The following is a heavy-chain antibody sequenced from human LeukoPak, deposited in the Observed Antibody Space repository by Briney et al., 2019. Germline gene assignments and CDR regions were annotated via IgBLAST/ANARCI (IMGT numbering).Heavy chain of an antibody. V-gene: IGHV3-21*01. CDR2: ISSSSSYI. J-gene: IGHJ3*02. Sequence: GGSLRLSCAASGFTFSSYSMNWVRQAPGKGLEWVSSISSSSSYIYYADSVKGRFTISRDNAKNSLYLQMNSLRAEDTAVYYCARDTQLLDAFDIWGQGTMDTVSS. CDR1: GFTFSSYS. CDR3: ARDTQLLDAFDI. D-gene: IGHD6-6*01.